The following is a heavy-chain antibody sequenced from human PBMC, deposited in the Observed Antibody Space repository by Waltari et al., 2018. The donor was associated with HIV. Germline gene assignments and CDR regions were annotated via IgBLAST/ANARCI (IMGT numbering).Heavy chain of an antibody. CDR1: GYTFTGHY. D-gene: IGHD3-16*01. CDR3: ARVRMGDYYYSYGMDV. V-gene: IGHV1-2*02. J-gene: IGHJ6*02. Sequence: QVQLVQSGAEVKKPGASVKVSCKASGYTFTGHYMYWVRQAPGQGLQWMGWINPKTGGTQYAQEFQGRVTMTRDTSISTAYMDLSRLRSDDTAVYYCARVRMGDYYYSYGMDVWGQGTTVTVSS. CDR2: INPKTGGT.